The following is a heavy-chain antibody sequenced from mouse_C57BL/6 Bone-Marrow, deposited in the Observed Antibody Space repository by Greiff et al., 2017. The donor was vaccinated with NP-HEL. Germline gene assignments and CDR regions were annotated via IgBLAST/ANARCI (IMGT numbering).Heavy chain of an antibody. CDR2: IDPETGGT. J-gene: IGHJ4*01. CDR1: GYTFTDYE. Sequence: QVQLQQSGAELVRPGASVTLSCKASGYTFTDYEMHWVKQTPVHGLEWIGAIDPETGGTAYNQKFKGKAILTADKSSSTAYMELRILTSEDSAVYYCTRCWNAMGYWGQGTSVTVSS. CDR3: TRCWNAMGY. V-gene: IGHV1-15*01.